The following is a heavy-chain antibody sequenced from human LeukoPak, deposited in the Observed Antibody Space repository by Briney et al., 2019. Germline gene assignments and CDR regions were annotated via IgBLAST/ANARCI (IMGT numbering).Heavy chain of an antibody. CDR3: AKGHSEYVTGFDY. Sequence: GGSLRLSCAASGFTFSNYAMSCVRQAPGKGLEWVSAISGSGGSTYYADSVEGRFTISRDNSKNTLYLQMNSLRAEYTGVYYWAKGHSEYVTGFDYWGRGIQVTVSS. J-gene: IGHJ4*02. D-gene: IGHD3-16*01. CDR2: ISGSGGST. V-gene: IGHV3-23*01. CDR1: GFTFSNYA.